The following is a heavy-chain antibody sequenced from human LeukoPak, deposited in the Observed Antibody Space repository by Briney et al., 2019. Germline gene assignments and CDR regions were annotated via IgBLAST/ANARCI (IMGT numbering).Heavy chain of an antibody. Sequence: ASVKVSCKASGYTFTGYYMHWVRQAPGQGLEWMGWINPNSGGTNYAQKFQGRVTMTRDTSISTAYKELSRLRSDETAVYYCARDLRNYYYYYMDVWGKGTTVTVSS. CDR3: ARDLRNYYYYYMDV. CDR2: INPNSGGT. J-gene: IGHJ6*03. V-gene: IGHV1-2*02. CDR1: GYTFTGYY.